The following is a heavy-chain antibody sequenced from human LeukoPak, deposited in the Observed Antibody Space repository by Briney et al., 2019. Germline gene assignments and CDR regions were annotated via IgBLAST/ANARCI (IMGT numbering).Heavy chain of an antibody. CDR1: GFTFSSYA. CDR2: ISCSGVNT. V-gene: IGHV3-23*01. Sequence: PGGSLRLSCAASGFTFSSYAMSWVRQAPGKGLEWVSTISCSGVNTYYADSVKGRFTISRDNSKNTLYLQMNSLRAEDTAVYYCAKDKSPGSGWYGGFDCWGEASL. J-gene: IGHJ4*02. D-gene: IGHD6-19*01. CDR3: AKDKSPGSGWYGGFDC.